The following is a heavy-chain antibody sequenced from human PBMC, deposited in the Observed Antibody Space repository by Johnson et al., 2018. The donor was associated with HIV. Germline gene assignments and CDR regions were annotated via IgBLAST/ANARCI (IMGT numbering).Heavy chain of an antibody. Sequence: QVQLLESGGGLVKPGGSLRLSCAASGFTFSDYYMSWIRQAPGKGLEWVSYISSSGSTIYYADSVKGRFTISRDNAKKSLYMQMNSLRAEDTAVYYCAASSAALVRGGDDAFDIWGQGTTVTVSS. CDR3: AASSAALVRGGDDAFDI. CDR1: GFTFSDYY. J-gene: IGHJ3*02. D-gene: IGHD3-16*01. CDR2: ISSSGSTI. V-gene: IGHV3-11*04.